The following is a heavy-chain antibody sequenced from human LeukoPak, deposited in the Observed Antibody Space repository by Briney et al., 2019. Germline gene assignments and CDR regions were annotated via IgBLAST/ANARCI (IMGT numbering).Heavy chain of an antibody. CDR2: IYYSGSP. CDR3: ATWRTAKTGFDY. CDR1: GGSISRNNYY. Sequence: SETLSLTCTVSGGSISRNNYYWGWIRQPPGKGLEWIGSIYYSGSPYYNPSLKSRVTISVDTSKNQFSLRLRSVTAADTAVYYCATWRTAKTGFDYWGQGTLVTVSS. J-gene: IGHJ4*02. V-gene: IGHV4-39*01. D-gene: IGHD1-1*01.